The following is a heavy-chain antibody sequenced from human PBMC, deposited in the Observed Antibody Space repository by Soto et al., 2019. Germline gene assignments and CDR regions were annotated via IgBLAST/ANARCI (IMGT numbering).Heavy chain of an antibody. CDR3: ARDAPYTNSWFPSYCMDD. V-gene: IGHV3-48*01. J-gene: IGHJ6*03. CDR1: GFTFSTYS. Sequence: GGSLRLSCAASGFTFSTYSMTWVRQAPGKGLEWVAYIDSSVTTIYYADSVKGRFTISRDNAKNSLYLQMNSLRAEDTAVYYCARDAPYTNSWFPSYCMDDWGKGTTVTVSS. CDR2: IDSSVTTI. D-gene: IGHD6-13*01.